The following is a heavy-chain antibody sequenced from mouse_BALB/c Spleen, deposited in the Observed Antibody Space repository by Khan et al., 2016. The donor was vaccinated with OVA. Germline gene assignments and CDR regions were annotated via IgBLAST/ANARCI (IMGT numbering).Heavy chain of an antibody. Sequence: QVQLQQSGAELMKPGASVKISCKATGYTFSSYWIEWVKQRPGHGLEWIGEILPGSGRNNYNEKFKGKATFTADTSSNTAYMQLSSLTSEDSAVYYCERGNYYGSSSGFGYWGQGTLVTVSA. V-gene: IGHV1-9*01. J-gene: IGHJ3*01. D-gene: IGHD1-1*01. CDR2: ILPGSGRN. CDR3: ERGNYYGSSSGFGY. CDR1: GYTFSSYW.